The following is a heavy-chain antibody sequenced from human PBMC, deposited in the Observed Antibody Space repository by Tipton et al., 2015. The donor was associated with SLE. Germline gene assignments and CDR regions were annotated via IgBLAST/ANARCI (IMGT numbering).Heavy chain of an antibody. CDR2: INPSDGST. CDR1: GYTLTRFY. D-gene: IGHD1-26*01. V-gene: IGHV1-46*01. J-gene: IGHJ5*02. CDR3: ARGSPLVGATGNWFGA. Sequence: QVQLVQSGAEVKKPGASVKVSCKASGYTLTRFYMHWVRQAPGQGLDWMGLINPSDGSTTYAQKFQGRVAMTRDTSTSTVYMELSSLRSEDTAVYYCARGSPLVGATGNWFGAWGQGTLVTVSS.